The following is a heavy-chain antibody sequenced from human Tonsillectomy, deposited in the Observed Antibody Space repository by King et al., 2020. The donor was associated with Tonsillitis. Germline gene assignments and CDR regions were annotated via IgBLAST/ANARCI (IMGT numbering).Heavy chain of an antibody. J-gene: IGHJ4*02. Sequence: VQLVESGTEVKKPGASVKVSCKASGHTFSSYGITWVRQAPGQGLEWMGWITIYNGNTKYAQKFQGRVTMTTATPTSTAYMELKSLRSDDTAVYYCAAPNDCTNGVCTGFDYWGQGTLVTVSS. CDR3: AAPNDCTNGVCTGFDY. CDR2: ITIYNGNT. D-gene: IGHD2-8*01. V-gene: IGHV1-18*01. CDR1: GHTFSSYG.